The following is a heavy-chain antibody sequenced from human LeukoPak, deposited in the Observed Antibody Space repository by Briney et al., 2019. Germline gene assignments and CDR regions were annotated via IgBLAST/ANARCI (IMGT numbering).Heavy chain of an antibody. CDR1: DDSIGNSHW. D-gene: IGHD5-12*01. J-gene: IGHJ4*02. CDR3: ARVIGTYSGYDD. V-gene: IGHV4-4*02. CDR2: IYHSGKP. Sequence: SETLSLTCSVSDDSIGNSHWWSWVRPSPGKGLEWIGEIYHSGKPSYNPSLTSRVTISVDKAKNQFSLKLTSVTAADTAIYYCARVIGTYSGYDDWGQGILVTVSS.